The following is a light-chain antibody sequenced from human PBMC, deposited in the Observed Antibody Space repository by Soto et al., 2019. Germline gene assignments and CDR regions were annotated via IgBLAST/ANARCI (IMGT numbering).Light chain of an antibody. J-gene: IGKJ2*03. V-gene: IGKV3-15*01. Sequence: EIVMTQSPATLSVSPGERATLSCRASQSVSSNLAWYQQKPGQAPRLLIYGASTRAPGIPARFSGSGSGTEFTLTISSLQSEDFAVYYCQQYNNWPLGFGQGTKLEIK. CDR1: QSVSSN. CDR2: GAS. CDR3: QQYNNWPLG.